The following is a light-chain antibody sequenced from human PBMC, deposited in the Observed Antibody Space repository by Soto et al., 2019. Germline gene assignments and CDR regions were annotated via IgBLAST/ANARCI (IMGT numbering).Light chain of an antibody. J-gene: IGLJ2*01. Sequence: QSVLTQPASVSGSPGQSITISCTGTSSDVGGYNYVSWYQQHPGKAPKLMIYDVNNRPSGVSNHFSGSKSGYTASLTISGLQAEDEADYYCSSYTSSSTSVLFGGGTKLTVL. CDR2: DVN. CDR1: SSDVGGYNY. V-gene: IGLV2-14*01. CDR3: SSYTSSSTSVL.